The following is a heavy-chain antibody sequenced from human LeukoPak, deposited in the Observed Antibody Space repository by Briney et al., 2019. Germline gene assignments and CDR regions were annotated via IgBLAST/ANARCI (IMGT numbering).Heavy chain of an antibody. D-gene: IGHD6-19*01. CDR3: ANTEQWLPPPPHFDY. V-gene: IGHV3-23*01. Sequence: PGGSLRLSCAASGFTFSSYAMSWVRQAPGKGLEWVSAISGSGGSTYYADSAKGRFTISRDNSKNTLYLQMNSLRAEDTAVYYCANTEQWLPPPPHFDYWGQGTLVTVSS. CDR1: GFTFSSYA. CDR2: ISGSGGST. J-gene: IGHJ4*02.